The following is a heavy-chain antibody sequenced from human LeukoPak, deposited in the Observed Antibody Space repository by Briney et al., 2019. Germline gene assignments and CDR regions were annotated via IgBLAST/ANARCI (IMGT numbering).Heavy chain of an antibody. CDR3: ARDLLAARPGWFDP. CDR1: GYTFTDYD. CDR2: MNPNSGNT. V-gene: IGHV1-8*01. Sequence: ASVKVSCKTSGYTFTDYDINWVRQATGQGLEWMGWMNPNSGNTGYAQKFQGRVTMRTDTSTSTAYLELRSLRSDDTAVYYCARDLLAARPGWFDPWGQGTLVTVSS. J-gene: IGHJ5*02. D-gene: IGHD6-6*01.